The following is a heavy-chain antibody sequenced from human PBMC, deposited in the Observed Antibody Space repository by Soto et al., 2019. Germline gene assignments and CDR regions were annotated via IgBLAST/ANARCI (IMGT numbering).Heavy chain of an antibody. CDR1: GFTFSKAY. Sequence: EVQLVESGGGLVKPGGSLRLSCVGSGFTFSKAYMTWVRQAPGKGLEWVGRIKSKTDGGTIDYAAPVKGRFTISRDNANNLLSLQMDNLRAEDTAVYYCARALTSGVYYDDDWETYVPRNFALDVWGQGATVTVSS. V-gene: IGHV3-15*01. CDR3: ARALTSGVYYDDDWETYVPRNFALDV. J-gene: IGHJ6*02. CDR2: IKSKTDGGTI. D-gene: IGHD3-16*01.